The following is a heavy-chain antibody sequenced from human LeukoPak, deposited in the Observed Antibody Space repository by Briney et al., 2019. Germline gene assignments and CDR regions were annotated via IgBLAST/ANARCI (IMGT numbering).Heavy chain of an antibody. Sequence: PGGSLRLSCAASGFTFSSYAMSWVRLAPGKGLEWVSAISGSGGSTYYADSVKGRFTISRDNSKNTLYLQMNSLRAEDTAAYYCAKQGYDILTGYPVGRDYWGQGTLVTVSS. V-gene: IGHV3-23*01. J-gene: IGHJ4*02. D-gene: IGHD3-9*01. CDR1: GFTFSSYA. CDR3: AKQGYDILTGYPVGRDY. CDR2: ISGSGGST.